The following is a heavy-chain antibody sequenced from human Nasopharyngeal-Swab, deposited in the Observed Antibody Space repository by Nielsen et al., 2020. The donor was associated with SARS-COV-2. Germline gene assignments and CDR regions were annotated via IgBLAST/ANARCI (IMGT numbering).Heavy chain of an antibody. CDR1: GYSFSSYG. Sequence: ASLKVSCKAAGYSFSSYGIVWVRHAPGQGLEGMGSVSPYNGDTNYAQKFQGRVTVTTDTSTSTAYLHVSSLRSDDTAIYYCARKLGAPRAWYFDLWGRGTPVTVSS. D-gene: IGHD1-26*01. V-gene: IGHV1-18*04. CDR2: VSPYNGDT. J-gene: IGHJ2*01. CDR3: ARKLGAPRAWYFDL.